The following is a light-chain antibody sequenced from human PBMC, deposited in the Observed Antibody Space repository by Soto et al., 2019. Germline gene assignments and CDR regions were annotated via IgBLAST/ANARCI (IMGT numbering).Light chain of an antibody. CDR1: SSNIGSNY. CDR2: SND. J-gene: IGLJ1*01. CDR3: AAWDDSLSGLV. V-gene: IGLV1-47*02. Sequence: QPVLTQPPSASATPGQRVAISCSGSSSNIGSNYVYWYQYLPGTAPKLLIYSNDQRPSGVPDRFSGSKSGTSASLAISGLRSEDEADYYCAAWDDSLSGLVFGTGTKLTVL.